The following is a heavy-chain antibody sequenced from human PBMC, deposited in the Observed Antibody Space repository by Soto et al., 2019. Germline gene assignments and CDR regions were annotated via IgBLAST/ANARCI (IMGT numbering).Heavy chain of an antibody. V-gene: IGHV1-18*01. CDR1: GYTFNNYG. CDR3: ARCYCSVGSCYTCWHFDL. J-gene: IGHJ2*01. Sequence: QVQLVQSGAEVKQPGASVKVSCKASGYTFNNYGISWVRQAPGQGLEWMGWIGPYNGNTDHAQNFRGRVTMTTDTSTNTAYMELRSLRSDDTALYYCARCYCSVGSCYTCWHFDLWGRGTLVTVSS. D-gene: IGHD2-15*01. CDR2: IGPYNGNT.